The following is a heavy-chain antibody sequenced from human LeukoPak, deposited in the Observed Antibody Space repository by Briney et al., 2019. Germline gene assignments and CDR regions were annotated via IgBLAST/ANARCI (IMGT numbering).Heavy chain of an antibody. V-gene: IGHV4-59*01. CDR2: IYHSGNT. Sequence: PSETLSLTCTVSGGSISGYYWSWIRQPPGKGLEWIGYIYHSGNTNYNPSLKSRVTISVDTSNNQFSLKLSSVTAADTAVYYCARNFGSSWYYFDYWGQGTLVTVSS. CDR1: GGSISGYY. CDR3: ARNFGSSWYYFDY. D-gene: IGHD6-13*01. J-gene: IGHJ4*02.